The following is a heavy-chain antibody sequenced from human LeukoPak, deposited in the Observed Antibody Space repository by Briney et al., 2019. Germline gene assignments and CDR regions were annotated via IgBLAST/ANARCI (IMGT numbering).Heavy chain of an antibody. CDR2: ISGGGRST. CDR3: ARERYFDY. J-gene: IGHJ4*02. CDR1: GFIISSYW. V-gene: IGHV3-23*01. Sequence: GGSLRLSCAASGFIISSYWMSWVRQAPGKGLEWVSTISGGGRSTDYADSVKGQFTISRDNSKNTLYLQMNSLRAEDTAAYYCARERYFDYWGQGTLVTVSS.